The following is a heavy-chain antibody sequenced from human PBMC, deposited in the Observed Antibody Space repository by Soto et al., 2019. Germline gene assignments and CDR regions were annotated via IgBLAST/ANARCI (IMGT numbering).Heavy chain of an antibody. J-gene: IGHJ4*02. CDR1: GGSISSSSYY. D-gene: IGHD2-2*01. V-gene: IGHV4-39*01. CDR3: ARQYCSSTSCYFPFDY. CDR2: IYYSGST. Sequence: PSETLSLTCTVSGGSISSSSYYWGWIRQPPGKGLEWIGSIYYSGSTYYNPSLKSRVTISVDTSKNQFSLKLSSVTAADTAVYYCARQYCSSTSCYFPFDYWGQGTLVTVSS.